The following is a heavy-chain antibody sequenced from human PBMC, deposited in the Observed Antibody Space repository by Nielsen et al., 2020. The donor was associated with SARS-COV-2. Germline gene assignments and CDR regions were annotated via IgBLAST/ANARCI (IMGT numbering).Heavy chain of an antibody. V-gene: IGHV3-30-3*01. Sequence: GESLKISCAASGFTFSSYAMHWVRQAPGKGLEWVAVISYDGSNKYYADSVKGRFTISRDNSKNTLYLQMNSLRAEDTAVYYCAREGIAAAGGFDYWGQGTLVTVSS. D-gene: IGHD6-13*01. J-gene: IGHJ4*02. CDR2: ISYDGSNK. CDR3: AREGIAAAGGFDY. CDR1: GFTFSSYA.